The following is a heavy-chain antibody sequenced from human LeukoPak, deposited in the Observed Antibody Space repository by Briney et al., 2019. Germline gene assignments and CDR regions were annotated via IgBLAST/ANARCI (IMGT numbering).Heavy chain of an antibody. J-gene: IGHJ4*02. CDR2: INTNTGNP. D-gene: IGHD4-23*01. CDR3: ARDFKTAPPDYGGNSGSIDY. Sequence: ASVKVSCKASGYTFTGYYIHWVRQAPGQGLEWMGWINTNTGNPTYAQGFTGRFVFSLDTSVSTAYLQISSLKAEDTAVYYCARDFKTAPPDYGGNSGSIDYWGQGTLVTVSS. CDR1: GYTFTGYY. V-gene: IGHV7-4-1*02.